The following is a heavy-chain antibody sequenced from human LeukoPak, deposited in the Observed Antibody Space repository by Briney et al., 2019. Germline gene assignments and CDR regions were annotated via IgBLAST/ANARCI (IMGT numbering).Heavy chain of an antibody. CDR3: ARGFGDWGLSWFDP. CDR1: GASISSYY. Sequence: PSETLSLTCTVSGASISSYYWSWIRQPPGKGLEWIGYIFNSGITNYNPSLKSRVTISVDTSKNQFSLKLTSVTAADTAVYYCARGFGDWGLSWFDPWGQGTLVTVSS. V-gene: IGHV4-59*01. J-gene: IGHJ5*02. D-gene: IGHD3-10*01. CDR2: IFNSGIT.